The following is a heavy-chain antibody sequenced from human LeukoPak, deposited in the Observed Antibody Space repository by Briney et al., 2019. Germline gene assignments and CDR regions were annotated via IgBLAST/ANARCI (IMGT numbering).Heavy chain of an antibody. CDR3: ARHTTMAHFDY. J-gene: IGHJ4*02. V-gene: IGHV4-59*08. CDR1: GDSINSYY. CDR2: IYYSGST. D-gene: IGHD5-18*01. Sequence: SETLSLTCNVFGDSINSYYWSWIRQPPGKELEWIGYIYYSGSTNYNPSLKSRVTISVDTSKNQFSLKLSSVTAADTAVYYCARHTTMAHFDYWGQGTLVTVSS.